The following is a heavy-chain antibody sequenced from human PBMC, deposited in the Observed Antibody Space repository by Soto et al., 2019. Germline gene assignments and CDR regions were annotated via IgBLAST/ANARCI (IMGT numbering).Heavy chain of an antibody. CDR1: GFTFNSYG. CDR3: AKDLGYGSGRRFYYGLDV. Sequence: GGSLRLSCAASGFTFNSYGMHWVRQAPGRGLEWVAVIWFDGSNKYYADSVKGRFTISRDNSKNTLYLQMNSLRAEDTAVYYCAKDLGYGSGRRFYYGLDVWGQGTTVTVSS. V-gene: IGHV3-33*06. CDR2: IWFDGSNK. D-gene: IGHD3-10*01. J-gene: IGHJ6*02.